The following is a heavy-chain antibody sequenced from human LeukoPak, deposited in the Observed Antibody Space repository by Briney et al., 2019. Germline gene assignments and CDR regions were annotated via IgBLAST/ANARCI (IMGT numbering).Heavy chain of an antibody. Sequence: GGSLRLSCAASEFTFSTYSMNWVRQAPGKGLEWGSYISSSSSTIYYADSVKGRFTISRDNAKNSLFLQMNSLRAEDTAVYYCARGRLVRPPGYDYWGQGTLVTVSS. J-gene: IGHJ4*02. CDR1: EFTFSTYS. V-gene: IGHV3-48*01. CDR3: ARGRLVRPPGYDY. CDR2: ISSSSSTI. D-gene: IGHD3-9*01.